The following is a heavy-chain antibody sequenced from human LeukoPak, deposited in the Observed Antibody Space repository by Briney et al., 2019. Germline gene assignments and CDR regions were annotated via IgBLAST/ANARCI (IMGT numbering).Heavy chain of an antibody. D-gene: IGHD3-10*01. CDR1: GFTFSSYA. V-gene: IGHV3-23*01. J-gene: IGHJ4*02. Sequence: GGSLRLSCAASGFTFSSYAMNWVRQAPGKGLEWVSAINGGGGSTYSADSVKGRFTISRDNSKNTLYLQMNSLRAEDTAVYYCAKDRRLWFGELLSPQDYWGQGTLVTVSS. CDR2: INGGGGST. CDR3: AKDRRLWFGELLSPQDY.